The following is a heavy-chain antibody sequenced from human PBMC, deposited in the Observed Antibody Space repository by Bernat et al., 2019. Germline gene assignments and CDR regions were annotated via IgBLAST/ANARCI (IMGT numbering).Heavy chain of an antibody. Sequence: SFSGYYWSWIRQPSGTALEWPGELNHSGSTNYNPSLKSRVTISVDTSTNQFSLKRRSVSAADTAVYYWASEPDATEGYLDLWCR. V-gene: IGHV4-34*01. D-gene: IGHD2-2*01. CDR3: ASEPDATEGYLDL. CDR2: LNHSGST. CDR1: SFSGYY. J-gene: IGHJ2*01.